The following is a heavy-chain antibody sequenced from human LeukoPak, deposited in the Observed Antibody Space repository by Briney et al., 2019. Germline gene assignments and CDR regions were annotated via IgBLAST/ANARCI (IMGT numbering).Heavy chain of an antibody. CDR1: GYSFITYW. J-gene: IGHJ4*02. V-gene: IGHV5-51*01. CDR3: ARQGYSSSWYGGDFDY. D-gene: IGHD6-13*01. Sequence: GESLKISCKTSGYSFITYWIGWVRQMPGKGLEWMGVIFPPDSETRYNPSFQGQVTISADKSIKTVYLELNSLKASDTAMYYCARQGYSSSWYGGDFDYWGQGTLVTVSS. CDR2: IFPPDSET.